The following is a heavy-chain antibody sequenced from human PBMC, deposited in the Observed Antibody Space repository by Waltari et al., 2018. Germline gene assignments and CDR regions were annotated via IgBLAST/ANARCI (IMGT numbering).Heavy chain of an antibody. D-gene: IGHD6-13*01. CDR1: GFTFTIHW. Sequence: EVQLVESGGNLVQPGGSLTLSCAASGFTFTIHWMPLGRQAPGKGLVWVSRINSDGSNTRYADSVKGRFTISRDNAKNTLYLEMNSLRAEDTAVYFCAGGPQSGASSAWYGWFDPWGQGTLVTVSS. J-gene: IGHJ5*02. CDR3: AGGPQSGASSAWYGWFDP. CDR2: INSDGSNT. V-gene: IGHV3-74*01.